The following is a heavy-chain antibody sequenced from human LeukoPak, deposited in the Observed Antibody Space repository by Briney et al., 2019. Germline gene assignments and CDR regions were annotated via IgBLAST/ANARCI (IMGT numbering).Heavy chain of an antibody. J-gene: IGHJ3*02. D-gene: IGHD3-9*01. Sequence: GGSLRLSCEASGFNSFNFPMNWVRKAPGRGLEWVSHIRSDGTITYADSVKGRFTISRDDAKTSVYLQLNSLRDEDTAIYYCARDNIWAFDIWGQGTMVTVSS. CDR3: ARDNIWAFDI. V-gene: IGHV3-48*02. CDR2: IRSDGTI. CDR1: GFNSFNFP.